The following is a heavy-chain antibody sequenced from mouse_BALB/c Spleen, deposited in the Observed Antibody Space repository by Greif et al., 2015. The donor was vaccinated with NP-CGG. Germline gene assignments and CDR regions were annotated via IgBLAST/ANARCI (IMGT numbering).Heavy chain of an antibody. J-gene: IGHJ4*01. V-gene: IGHV2-2*02. Sequence: VMLVESGPGLVQPSQSLSITCTVSGFSLTSYGVHWVRQSPGKGLEWLGVIWSGGSTDYNAAFISRLSISKDNSKSQVFFKMNSLQANDTAIYYCARIPYYGSSYDAMDYWGQGTSVTVSS. CDR3: ARIPYYGSSYDAMDY. CDR1: GFSLTSYG. D-gene: IGHD1-1*01. CDR2: IWSGGST.